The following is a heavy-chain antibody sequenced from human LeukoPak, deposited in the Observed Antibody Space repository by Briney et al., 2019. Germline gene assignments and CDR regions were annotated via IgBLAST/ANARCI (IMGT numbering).Heavy chain of an antibody. CDR1: GFRFSSFD. J-gene: IGHJ5*02. D-gene: IGHD4-11*01. V-gene: IGHV1-18*04. Sequence: ASVNVSCKASGFRFSSFDVSWVRQAPGQGLEWMGWISTYFGVTHYAEKFEDRVTMTIDTSTTTAYMELRSLRYDDTAVYYCARDSDYSGNGNGDWFDPWGQGTVVTVSS. CDR2: ISTYFGVT. CDR3: ARDSDYSGNGNGDWFDP.